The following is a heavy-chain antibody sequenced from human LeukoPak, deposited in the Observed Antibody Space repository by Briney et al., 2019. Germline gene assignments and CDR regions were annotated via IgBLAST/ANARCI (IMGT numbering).Heavy chain of an antibody. CDR2: IKRKIEGGTA. V-gene: IGHV3-15*01. CDR3: AAGVGTSDVDY. Sequence: KAGGSLRLSCAASGFTFSNAWMSWVRQAPGKGLEWVGRIKRKIEGGTADYAAPVKGRFTISRDDSTSTLLLQMNSLKTEDTAVYYCAAGVGTSDVDYWGQGTLVTVSS. CDR1: GFTFSNAW. D-gene: IGHD1-26*01. J-gene: IGHJ4*02.